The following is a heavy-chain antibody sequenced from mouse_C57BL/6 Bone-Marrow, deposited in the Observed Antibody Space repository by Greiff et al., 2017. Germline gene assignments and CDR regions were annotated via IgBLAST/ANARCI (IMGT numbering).Heavy chain of an antibody. CDR3: ARAGDGYYVDYSDY. J-gene: IGHJ2*01. CDR1: GYSFTGYY. CDR2: INPSTGGT. D-gene: IGHD2-3*01. Sequence: EVQLQQSGPELVKPGASVKISCKASGYSFTGYYMNWVKQSPEKSLEWIGEINPSTGGTTYNQKFKAKATLTVDKSSSTAYMQLKSLTSEDSAVYYCARAGDGYYVDYSDYWGQGTPLTESS. V-gene: IGHV1-42*01.